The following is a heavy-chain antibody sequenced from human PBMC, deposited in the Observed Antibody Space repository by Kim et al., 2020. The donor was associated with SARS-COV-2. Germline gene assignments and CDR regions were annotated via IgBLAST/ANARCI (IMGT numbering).Heavy chain of an antibody. CDR2: ISGSGGST. D-gene: IGHD1-20*01. CDR3: AKGLSFNWIEYYFDY. J-gene: IGHJ4*02. CDR1: GFTFSSYA. V-gene: IGHV3-23*01. Sequence: GGSLRLSCAASGFTFSSYAMSWVRQAPGKGLEWVSAISGSGGSTYYADSVKGRFTISRDNSKNTLYLQMNSLRAEDTAVYYCAKGLSFNWIEYYFDYWGQGTLVTVSS.